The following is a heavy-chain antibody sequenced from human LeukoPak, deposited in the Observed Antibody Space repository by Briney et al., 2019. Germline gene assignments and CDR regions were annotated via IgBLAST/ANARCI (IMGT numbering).Heavy chain of an antibody. CDR3: ARAGATKVDY. CDR1: GYSITSGYY. CDR2: IYHSGNT. Sequence: SETLSLTCTVSGYSITSGYYWAWIRQSPGKGLEWIGSIYHSGNTYYTPSLKSRVIILVDTSKNQFSLQLGSVTPTDTAVYYCARAGATKVDYWGQGTLVTVSS. V-gene: IGHV4-38-2*02. J-gene: IGHJ4*02. D-gene: IGHD1-26*01.